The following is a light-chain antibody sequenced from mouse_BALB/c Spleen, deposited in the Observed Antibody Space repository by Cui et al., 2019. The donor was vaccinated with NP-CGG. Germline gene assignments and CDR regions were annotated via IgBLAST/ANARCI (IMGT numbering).Light chain of an antibody. V-gene: IGLV1*01. CDR1: TGAVTTSNY. CDR2: GTN. CDR3: ALWYSNHWV. J-gene: IGLJ1*01. Sequence: QAVVTQESALTTSPGETVTLTCRSSTGAVTTSNYANWVQEKPDQLFTGLIGGTNNRAPGVPARFSGSLIGDKAALTITGAQTEDEAIYFCALWYSNHWVFSGGTKMTVL.